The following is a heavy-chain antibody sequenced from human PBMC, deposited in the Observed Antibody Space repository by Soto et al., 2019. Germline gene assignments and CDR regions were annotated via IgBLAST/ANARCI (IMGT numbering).Heavy chain of an antibody. CDR1: GGTFSSYA. CDR3: ARFGMPRYCSSTSCRYYYYYYGMDV. Sequence: SVKVSCKASGGTFSSYAISWVRQAPGQGLEWMGGIIPIFGTANYAQKFQGRVTITADESTSTAYMELSSLRSEDTAVYYCARFGMPRYCSSTSCRYYYYYYGMDVWGQGTTVTVSS. V-gene: IGHV1-69*13. J-gene: IGHJ6*02. D-gene: IGHD2-2*01. CDR2: IIPIFGTA.